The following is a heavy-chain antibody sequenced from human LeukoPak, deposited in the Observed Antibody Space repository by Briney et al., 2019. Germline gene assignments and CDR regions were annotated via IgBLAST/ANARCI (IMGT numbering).Heavy chain of an antibody. CDR3: ARDLPFGARDSSGYYY. CDR2: ISSSGSTM. D-gene: IGHD3-22*01. J-gene: IGHJ4*02. V-gene: IGHV3-48*03. Sequence: GGSLRLSCAASGLTFSSYEMNWVRQAPGKGLEWVSYISSSGSTMYYADSVKGRFTVSRDNAKNALYLQMNSLTAEDTALYYCARDLPFGARDSSGYYYWGQGTLVTVSS. CDR1: GLTFSSYE.